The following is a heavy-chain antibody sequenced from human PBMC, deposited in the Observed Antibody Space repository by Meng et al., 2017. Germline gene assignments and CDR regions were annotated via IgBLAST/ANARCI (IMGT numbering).Heavy chain of an antibody. CDR1: GYTFTSYG. V-gene: IGHV1-18*01. CDR3: ARVSHTYYYDSSGYYPSDY. J-gene: IGHJ4*02. CDR2: ISAYNGNT. Sequence: QVQLVQYGAEVKKPGASVKVSWKASGYTFTSYGISWVRQAPGQGLEWMGWISAYNGNTNYTQKLQGRVTMTTDTSTSTAYMELRSLRSDDTAVYYCARVSHTYYYDSSGYYPSDYWGQGTLVTVSS. D-gene: IGHD3-22*01.